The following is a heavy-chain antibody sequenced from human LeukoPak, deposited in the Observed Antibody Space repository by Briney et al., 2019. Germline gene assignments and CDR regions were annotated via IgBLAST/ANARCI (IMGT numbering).Heavy chain of an antibody. D-gene: IGHD3-9*01. CDR3: AKNPDYDVLTGTSFDC. Sequence: GGSLRLSCAASGFTFSSYAMHWVRQAPGKGLEGVAVISYDGSNKYYADSVKGRFTISRDNSKNTLYLQMNSLKAEDTAVYYCAKNPDYDVLTGTSFDCWGQGALVTVSS. J-gene: IGHJ4*02. CDR2: ISYDGSNK. V-gene: IGHV3-30-3*02. CDR1: GFTFSSYA.